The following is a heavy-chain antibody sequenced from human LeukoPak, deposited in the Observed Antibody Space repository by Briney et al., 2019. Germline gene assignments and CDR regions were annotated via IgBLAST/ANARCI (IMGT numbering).Heavy chain of an antibody. D-gene: IGHD1-14*01. CDR3: ARGQNPFDI. V-gene: IGHV4-39*07. Sequence: SETLSLTCTVSGGSISSSSYYWGWIRQPPGKGLEWIGYIYHSGSTYYNPSLKSRVTISVDRSKSQFSLKLSSVTAADTAVYYCARGQNPFDIWGQGTMVTVSS. CDR1: GGSISSSSYY. CDR2: IYHSGST. J-gene: IGHJ3*02.